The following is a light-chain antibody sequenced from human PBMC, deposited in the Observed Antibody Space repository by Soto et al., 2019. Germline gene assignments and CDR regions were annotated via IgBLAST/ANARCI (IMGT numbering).Light chain of an antibody. CDR1: SSDVGGAYNY. CDR2: EVS. V-gene: IGLV2-14*01. Sequence: QSALTQPASVSGSPGQSITISCTGTSSDVGGAYNYVSWYQRHPGKGPRLIIYEVSNRPSGVSNRFSGSKSANTASLSISGLQAEDEDDYYCSSYTSSSAWVFGGGTKLTVL. CDR3: SSYTSSSAWV. J-gene: IGLJ3*02.